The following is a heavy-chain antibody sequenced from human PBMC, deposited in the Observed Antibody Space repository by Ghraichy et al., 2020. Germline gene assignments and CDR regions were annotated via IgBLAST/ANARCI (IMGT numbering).Heavy chain of an antibody. CDR3: ARRGRGYSHYYYGLDV. CDR1: GGSIRSHF. V-gene: IGHV4-59*11. D-gene: IGHD5-18*01. Sequence: SETLSLICSVSGGSIRSHFWSWIRQPPGKGLEWIGYISYTGNTNYSPSLGGRATISLDTSKNQFSLSLTSVNAADTAMYYCARRGRGYSHYYYGLDVWGPGTTVTVSS. CDR2: ISYTGNT. J-gene: IGHJ6*02.